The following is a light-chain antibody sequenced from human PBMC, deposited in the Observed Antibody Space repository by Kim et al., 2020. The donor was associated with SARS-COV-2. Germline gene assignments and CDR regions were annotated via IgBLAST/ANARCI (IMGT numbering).Light chain of an antibody. CDR2: RNN. J-gene: IGLJ3*02. V-gene: IGLV10-54*01. Sequence: QAGLTQPPSVSKGLRQTATLTCTGNSNNIGNQGAVWLQHHQGHPPKLLSYRNNNRPSGISERLSASRSGNTASLTITGLQPEDEADYYCSAWDSSLGAWVFGGGTKLTV. CDR3: SAWDSSLGAWV. CDR1: SNNIGNQG.